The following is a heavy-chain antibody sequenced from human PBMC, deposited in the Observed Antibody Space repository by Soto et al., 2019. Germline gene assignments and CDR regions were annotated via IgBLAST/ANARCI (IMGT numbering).Heavy chain of an antibody. CDR2: IYYSGST. V-gene: IGHV4-31*03. J-gene: IGHJ4*02. D-gene: IGHD3-22*01. CDR1: GGSISSGGYY. Sequence: SMDLTSTVSGGSISSGGYYGSWIRQHPGKGLEWIGYIYYSGSTYYNPSLKSRVTISVDTSKNQFSLKLSSVTAADTAVYYCARETFITMIFDYWGQGTLVTVSS. CDR3: ARETFITMIFDY.